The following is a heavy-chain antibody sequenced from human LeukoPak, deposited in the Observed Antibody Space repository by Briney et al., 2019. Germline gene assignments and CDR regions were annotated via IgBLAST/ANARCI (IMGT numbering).Heavy chain of an antibody. CDR1: GFTFSSYG. J-gene: IGHJ4*02. CDR2: ISYDGSNK. D-gene: IGHD4-23*01. V-gene: IGHV3-30*03. Sequence: GRSLSLSCAASGFTFSSYGMHWVRQAPGKGLEWVAVISYDGSNKYYADSVKGRFTISRDNSKNTLYLQMNSLRAEDTAMYYCARDRGVSYFDYWGQGTQVTVSS. CDR3: ARDRGVSYFDY.